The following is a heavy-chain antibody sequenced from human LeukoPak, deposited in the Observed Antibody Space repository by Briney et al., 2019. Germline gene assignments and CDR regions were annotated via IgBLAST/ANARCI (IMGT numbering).Heavy chain of an antibody. CDR3: ARGSTYYDSSGQVPFDY. CDR2: ISGSSSTI. CDR1: GFTFSSYS. J-gene: IGHJ4*02. Sequence: SGGSLRLSCAASGFTFSSYSMNWVRQAPGKGLEWGSYISGSSSTIYYADSVKGRFTISRDNGKNTLCLQMNSLRAEDTAVYYCARGSTYYDSSGQVPFDYWGQGTLVTVSS. V-gene: IGHV3-48*01. D-gene: IGHD3-22*01.